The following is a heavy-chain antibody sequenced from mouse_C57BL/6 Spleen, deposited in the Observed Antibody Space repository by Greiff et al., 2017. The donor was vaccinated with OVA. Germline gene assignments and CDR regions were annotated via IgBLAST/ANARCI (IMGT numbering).Heavy chain of an antibody. J-gene: IGHJ3*01. V-gene: IGHV1-54*01. Sequence: QVQLKQSGAELVRPGTSVKVSCKASGYAFTNYLIEWVKQRPGQGLEWIGVINPGSGGTNYNEKFKGKATLTADKSSSTAYMQLSSLTSEDSAVYFCARSFGPHYGYEGFAYWGQGTLVTVSA. CDR2: INPGSGGT. CDR1: GYAFTNYL. CDR3: ARSFGPHYGYEGFAY. D-gene: IGHD2-2*01.